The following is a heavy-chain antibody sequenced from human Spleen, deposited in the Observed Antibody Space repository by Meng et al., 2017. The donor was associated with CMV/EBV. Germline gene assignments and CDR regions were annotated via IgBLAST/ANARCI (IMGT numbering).Heavy chain of an antibody. CDR1: GGSFSGYY. J-gene: IGHJ5*02. Sequence: SETLSLTCAVYGGSFSGYYWSWIRQPPGKGLGWIGEINHSGSTNYNPSLKSRVTISVDTSKNQFSLKLSSVTAADTAVYYCATRYSSSFSNWFDPWGQGTLVTVSS. CDR2: INHSGST. V-gene: IGHV4-34*01. CDR3: ATRYSSSFSNWFDP. D-gene: IGHD6-6*01.